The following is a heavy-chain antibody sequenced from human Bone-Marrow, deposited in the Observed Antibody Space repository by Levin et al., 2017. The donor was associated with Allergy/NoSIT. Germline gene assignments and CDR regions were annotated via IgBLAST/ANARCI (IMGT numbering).Heavy chain of an antibody. CDR1: GFTFDDYA. CDR3: AKAQWLGLDGAFDI. V-gene: IGHV3-9*01. D-gene: IGHD6-19*01. CDR2: ISWNSGSI. J-gene: IGHJ3*02. Sequence: GGSLRLSCAASGFTFDDYAMHWVRQAPGKGLEWVSGISWNSGSIGYADSVKGRFTISRDNAKNSLYLQMNSLRAEDTALYYCAKAQWLGLDGAFDIWGQGTMVTVSS.